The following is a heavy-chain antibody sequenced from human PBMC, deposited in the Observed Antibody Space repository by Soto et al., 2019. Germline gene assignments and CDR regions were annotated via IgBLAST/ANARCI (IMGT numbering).Heavy chain of an antibody. CDR3: AKCSSACHMKYVDL. D-gene: IGHD6-19*01. V-gene: IGHV3-23*01. J-gene: IGHJ2*01. CDR2: ISGSGDTT. CDR1: GFTFSTNS. Sequence: EVQLLESGGGFVQPGGSLRLSCAASGFTFSTNSMTWVRQAPGKGLEWVSAISGSGDTTHDADSVKGRFTISRDNSKNMLYLHMKSLRAEDTAVYYCAKCSSACHMKYVDLWGRGTLVTVSS.